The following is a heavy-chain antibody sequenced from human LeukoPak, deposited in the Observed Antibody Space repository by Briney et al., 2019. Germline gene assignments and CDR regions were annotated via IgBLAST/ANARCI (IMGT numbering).Heavy chain of an antibody. Sequence: ASVKVSCKVSGYTLPELPKHWVRQAPGNGLEWMGGFDPEDGETIYAQKFQGRVTMTEDTSTDTAYMELSSLRSEDTAVYYCATDLGSVFGVVTEDEYDYWGQGTLVTVSS. CDR2: FDPEDGET. D-gene: IGHD3-3*01. CDR1: GYTLPELP. V-gene: IGHV1-24*01. CDR3: ATDLGSVFGVVTEDEYDY. J-gene: IGHJ4*02.